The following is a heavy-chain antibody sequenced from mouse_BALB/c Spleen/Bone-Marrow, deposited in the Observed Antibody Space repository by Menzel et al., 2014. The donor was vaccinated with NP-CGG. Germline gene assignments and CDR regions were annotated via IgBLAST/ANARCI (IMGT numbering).Heavy chain of an antibody. CDR1: GYTFTSYY. Sequence: QVQLQQSGAELVKPGASVKLSCKASGYTFTSYYMYWVKQRPGQGLEWIGEINPSNGGTNFNEKFKNKATLTVDKSSSTAYMQHSSMIFEDSAVYYCTRANGNWFAYWGQGTLVTVSA. D-gene: IGHD2-1*01. J-gene: IGHJ3*01. CDR2: INPSNGGT. V-gene: IGHV1S81*02. CDR3: TRANGNWFAY.